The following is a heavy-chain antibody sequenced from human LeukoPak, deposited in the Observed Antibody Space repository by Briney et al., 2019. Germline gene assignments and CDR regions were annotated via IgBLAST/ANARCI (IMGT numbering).Heavy chain of an antibody. D-gene: IGHD4-17*01. CDR1: GFTFSSYA. Sequence: GGSLRLSCAASGFTFSSYAMSWVREAPGKGLEWVSAISGSGGSTYYADSVMGRSTISRDNSKNTLYLQMNSLRAEDTAVYYCAKENGDYYFDYWGQGTLVTVSS. CDR2: ISGSGGST. CDR3: AKENGDYYFDY. V-gene: IGHV3-23*01. J-gene: IGHJ4*02.